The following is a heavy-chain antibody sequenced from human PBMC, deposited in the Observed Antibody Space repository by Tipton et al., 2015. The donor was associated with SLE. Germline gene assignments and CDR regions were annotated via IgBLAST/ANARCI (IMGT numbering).Heavy chain of an antibody. J-gene: IGHJ4*02. Sequence: TLSLTCAVHGGSFGGYYWSWIRQPPGKGLEWIGEINHSGRTNYNVSLKSRVTISADTSKNQFSLKLTSVTAADTAMYYCGSSGERTMASGYFDYWGQGTLVTVSS. CDR1: GGSFGGYY. D-gene: IGHD5-24*01. CDR3: GSSGERTMASGYFDY. V-gene: IGHV4-34*01. CDR2: INHSGRT.